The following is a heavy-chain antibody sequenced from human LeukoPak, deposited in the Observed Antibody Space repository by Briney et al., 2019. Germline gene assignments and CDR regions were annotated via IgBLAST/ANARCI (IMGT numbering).Heavy chain of an antibody. CDR3: ATTSGKSPVDH. J-gene: IGHJ4*02. CDR2: IYYSGST. D-gene: IGHD6-6*01. Sequence: TPSETLSLTCTVSGGSMSSYYWTWIRQPPGKGLEWIGFIYYSGSTYYNPSLKSRVTMSLDTSKNQFSLQLSSVTTADTAVYYCATTSGKSPVDHWGQGTLVTVSP. CDR1: GGSMSSYY. V-gene: IGHV4-59*01.